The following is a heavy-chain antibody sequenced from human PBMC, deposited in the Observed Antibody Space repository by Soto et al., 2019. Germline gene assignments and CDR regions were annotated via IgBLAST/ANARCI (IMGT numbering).Heavy chain of an antibody. CDR1: GFTFSSYA. Sequence: GGSLRLSCAASGFTFSSYAMHWVRQAPGKGLEWVAVISYDGSNKYYADSVKGRFTISRDNSKNTLYLQMNSLRAEDTAVYYCASGAGVGYCSGGSCWKWGQGTLVTVSS. CDR2: ISYDGSNK. J-gene: IGHJ4*02. V-gene: IGHV3-30-3*01. D-gene: IGHD2-15*01. CDR3: ASGAGVGYCSGGSCWK.